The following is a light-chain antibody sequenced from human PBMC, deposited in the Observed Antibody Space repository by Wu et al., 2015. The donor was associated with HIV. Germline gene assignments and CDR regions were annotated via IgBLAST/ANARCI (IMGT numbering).Light chain of an antibody. Sequence: EIVMTQFPGTLSVSPGEGATLSCGASLNVRNQLAWYQQKPGLPPSLLIYEASTRATGIPARFSGSGSGTDFTLTISSVQSEDVAVYYCQQYNNWPRVNTFGQGTRLEIK. CDR2: EAS. V-gene: IGKV3D-15*01. CDR1: LNVRNQ. J-gene: IGKJ2*01. CDR3: QQYNNWPRVNT.